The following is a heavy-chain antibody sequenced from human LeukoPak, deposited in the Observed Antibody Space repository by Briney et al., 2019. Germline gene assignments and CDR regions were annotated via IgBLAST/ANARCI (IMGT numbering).Heavy chain of an antibody. D-gene: IGHD3-22*01. J-gene: IGHJ4*02. Sequence: SVKVSCKASGFTFTSSAMQWVRQARGQRLEWIGWIVVGSGNTNYAQKFQERVTITRDMSTSTAYMELSSLRSEDTAVYYCAAAFKDYDSSGYYYRPLDYWGQGTLVTVSS. CDR2: IVVGSGNT. CDR1: GFTFTSSA. V-gene: IGHV1-58*02. CDR3: AAAFKDYDSSGYYYRPLDY.